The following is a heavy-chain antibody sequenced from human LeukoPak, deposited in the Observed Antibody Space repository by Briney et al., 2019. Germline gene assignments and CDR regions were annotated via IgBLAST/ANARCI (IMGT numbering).Heavy chain of an antibody. D-gene: IGHD2-8*01. CDR1: GGSISSYY. CDR2: IYYSGST. Sequence: PSETLSLTCTVSGGSISSYYWSWIRQPPGKGLEWIGYIYYSGSTNYNPSLKSRVTISVDTSKNQFSLKLSSVTAADTAVYYCARVIPSCTNGVCYTNWFDPWGQGTLVTVSS. CDR3: ARVIPSCTNGVCYTNWFDP. V-gene: IGHV4-59*01. J-gene: IGHJ5*02.